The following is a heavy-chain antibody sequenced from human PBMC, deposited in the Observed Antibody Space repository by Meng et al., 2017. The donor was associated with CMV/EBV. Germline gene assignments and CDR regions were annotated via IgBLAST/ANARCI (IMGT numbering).Heavy chain of an antibody. CDR2: IYYIATT. Sequence: SETLSLTCSVYGGSVTTNNYYWSWIRQSPGKGLEWIGYIYYIATTSYNPSLKSRVTISVDTSKTQFSLTLSSVTAADTAVYYCARSPPKILFRELYFDTWGRGALVTVSS. J-gene: IGHJ4*02. V-gene: IGHV4-61*01. D-gene: IGHD3-10*01. CDR3: ARSPPKILFRELYFDT. CDR1: GGSVTTNNYY.